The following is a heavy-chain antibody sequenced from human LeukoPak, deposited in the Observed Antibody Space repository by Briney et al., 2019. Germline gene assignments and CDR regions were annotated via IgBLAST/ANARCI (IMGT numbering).Heavy chain of an antibody. CDR3: ARESNRGYSRAMDV. CDR1: GFTFSSYP. J-gene: IGHJ6*03. V-gene: IGHV3-23*01. CDR2: ISGNSGAT. Sequence: GGTLRLSCATSGFTFSSYPMSWVRQAPGRGLEWVSVISGNSGATYYADSVKGRFTISRDNAKNSLYLQMNSLRAEDTAVYYCARESNRGYSRAMDVWGKGTTVTVSS. D-gene: IGHD5-12*01.